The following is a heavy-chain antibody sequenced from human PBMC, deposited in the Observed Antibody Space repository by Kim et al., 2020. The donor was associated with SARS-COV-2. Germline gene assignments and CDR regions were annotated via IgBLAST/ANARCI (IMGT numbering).Heavy chain of an antibody. D-gene: IGHD1-20*01. Sequence: SQTLSLTCAISGDSVSSNSGAWNWIRQSPSRGLEWLGRTYYRSTWYYEYAISVKSRITINPDTSKNQFSLQLNSVTPEDTAVYYCAKGITRAFHFWGQGTMVTVSS. CDR3: AKGITRAFHF. V-gene: IGHV6-1*01. J-gene: IGHJ3*01. CDR1: GDSVSSNSGA. CDR2: TYYRSTWYY.